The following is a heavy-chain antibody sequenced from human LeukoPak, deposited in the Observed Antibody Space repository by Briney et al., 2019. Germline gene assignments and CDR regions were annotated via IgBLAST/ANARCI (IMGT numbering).Heavy chain of an antibody. CDR3: ARGPAAAGFYYYYYGMDV. D-gene: IGHD6-13*01. J-gene: IGHJ6*02. V-gene: IGHV1-2*02. CDR1: GGSFSSHA. Sequence: GASVKVSCKASGGSFSSHAVGWVRQAPGQGLEWMGWINPNSGGTNYAQKFQGRVTMTRDTSISTAYMELSRLRSDDTAVYYCARGPAAAGFYYYYYGMDVWGQGTTVTVSS. CDR2: INPNSGGT.